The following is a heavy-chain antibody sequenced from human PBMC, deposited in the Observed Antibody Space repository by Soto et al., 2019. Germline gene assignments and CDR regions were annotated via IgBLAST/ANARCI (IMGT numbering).Heavy chain of an antibody. CDR3: ARERSAAGTGWFDP. V-gene: IGHV1-8*01. J-gene: IGHJ5*02. D-gene: IGHD6-13*01. CDR2: MNPNSGNT. CDR1: GYTFTSSY. Sequence: QVQLLQSGAEVKKPGASVKVSCKASGYTFTSSYINGVRQTTGQGLEWIGWMNPNSGNTGYAQKFQGRVTMTRNTSISTAYMELSSLISEDTAVYYCARERSAAGTGWFDPWGQGTLVTVSS.